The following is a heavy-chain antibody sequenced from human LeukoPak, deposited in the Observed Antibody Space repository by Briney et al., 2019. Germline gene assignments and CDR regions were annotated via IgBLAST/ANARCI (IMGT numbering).Heavy chain of an antibody. Sequence: PGGSLRLSCAASGFTSSSYSTNWVRHPPERGLEWDSSISSSSSYRYYADSVKGRFTISRDNAKNSLYLQMNSLRAEDTAVYYCARATVLLWFGERYYFDYWGQGTLVTVSS. CDR2: ISSSSSYR. CDR3: ARATVLLWFGERYYFDY. J-gene: IGHJ4*02. V-gene: IGHV3-21*01. D-gene: IGHD3-10*01. CDR1: GFTSSSYS.